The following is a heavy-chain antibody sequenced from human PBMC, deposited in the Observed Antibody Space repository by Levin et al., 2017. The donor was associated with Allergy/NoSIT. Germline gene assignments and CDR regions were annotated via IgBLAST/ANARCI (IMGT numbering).Heavy chain of an antibody. D-gene: IGHD6-19*01. V-gene: IGHV3-33*01. CDR2: LWYDGTKK. J-gene: IGHJ4*02. CDR1: GFTFSRQG. Sequence: GGSLRLSCAGSGFTFSRQGMHWVRQSPGKGLEWVAGLWYDGTKKYYADSVKGRFTISRDNSKNTLYLQMNSLRAEDTALYYCARDIGLGSGWSYFDYWGQGTLVTVSS. CDR3: ARDIGLGSGWSYFDY.